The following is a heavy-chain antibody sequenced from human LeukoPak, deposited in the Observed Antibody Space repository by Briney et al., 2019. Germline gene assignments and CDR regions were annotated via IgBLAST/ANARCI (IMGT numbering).Heavy chain of an antibody. CDR1: GFTFSNAW. J-gene: IGHJ4*02. CDR2: IKSKTDGGTT. CDR3: TTETHIVVVTAIMYYFDY. V-gene: IGHV3-15*01. Sequence: GGSLRLSCAASGFTFSNAWMSWGRQAPGKALEWVGRIKSKTDGGTTDYAAPVKGRFTISRDDSKNTLYLQMNSLKTEDTAVYYCTTETHIVVVTAIMYYFDYWGQGTLVTVSS. D-gene: IGHD2-21*02.